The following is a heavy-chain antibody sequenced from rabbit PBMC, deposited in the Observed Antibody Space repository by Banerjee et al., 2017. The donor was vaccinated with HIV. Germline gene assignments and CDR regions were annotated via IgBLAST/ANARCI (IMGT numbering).Heavy chain of an antibody. CDR3: ARRDTSVGYTDL. CDR2: IYAGSSGST. D-gene: IGHD1-1*01. J-gene: IGHJ4*01. V-gene: IGHV1S45*01. CDR1: GFSFSRSHY. Sequence: QEQLVESGGGLVQPEGSLTLTCTASGFSFSRSHYMCWVRQAPGKGLEWIACIYAGSSGSTYYASWAKGRFTISKTSSTTVTLQMTSLTAADTATYFCARRDTSVGYTDLWGPGTLVTVS.